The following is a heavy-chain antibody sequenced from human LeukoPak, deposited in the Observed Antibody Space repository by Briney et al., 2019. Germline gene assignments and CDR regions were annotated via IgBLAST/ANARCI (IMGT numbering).Heavy chain of an antibody. V-gene: IGHV1-2*02. CDR2: INPNSGGT. J-gene: IGHJ4*02. CDR1: GYTFTGYY. Sequence: ASVKVSCKASGYTFTGYYMHWVRQAPGQGLEWTGWINPNSGGTNYAQKFQGRVTMTRDTSISTAYMELSRLRSDDTAVYYCARGPGYGDYVFDYWGQGTLVTVSP. D-gene: IGHD4-17*01. CDR3: ARGPGYGDYVFDY.